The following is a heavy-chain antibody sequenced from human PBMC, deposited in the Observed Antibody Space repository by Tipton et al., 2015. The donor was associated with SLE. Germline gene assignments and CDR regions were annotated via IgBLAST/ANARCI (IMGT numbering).Heavy chain of an antibody. CDR1: GGSISSHY. CDR3: ATNEASSSWTLGAFDI. D-gene: IGHD6-13*01. J-gene: IGHJ3*02. V-gene: IGHV4-59*11. Sequence: GLVKPSETLSLTCTVSGGSISSHYWSWIRQPPGKGLEWIGYIYYSGSTNYNPSLKSRVTISVDTSKNQFSLKLSSVTAADTAVYYCATNEASSSWTLGAFDIWGQGTMVTVSS. CDR2: IYYSGST.